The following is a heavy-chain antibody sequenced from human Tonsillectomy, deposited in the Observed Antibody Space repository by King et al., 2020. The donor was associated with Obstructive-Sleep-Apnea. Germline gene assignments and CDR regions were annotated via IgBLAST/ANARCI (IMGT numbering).Heavy chain of an antibody. V-gene: IGHV4-39*07. CDR3: ARVLVTYFDY. J-gene: IGHJ4*02. CDR2: IYYSGST. D-gene: IGHD2-21*02. CDR1: GGSISSSRYY. Sequence: QLQESGPGLVKPSETLSLTCTVSGGSISSSRYYWGWIRQPPGKGLEWIGSIYYSGSTYYNPSLKSLVTLSVDTSKNHFSLKLSSVTAADTAVYYCARVLVTYFDYWGQGTLVTVSS.